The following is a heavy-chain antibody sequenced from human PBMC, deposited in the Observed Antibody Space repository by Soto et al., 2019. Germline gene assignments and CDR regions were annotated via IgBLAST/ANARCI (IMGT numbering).Heavy chain of an antibody. Sequence: QVQLQESGPGLVKPSQTLSLTCTVSGGSISSGGYYWSWIRQHPGKGLEWIGYIYYSGSTYYNPALKDRVTVSVDTSKYQCSLKLSPLTAAETAVYCCARWPYLEPSFDYWGQGTLVTFSS. V-gene: IGHV4-31*03. CDR1: GGSISSGGYY. J-gene: IGHJ4*02. D-gene: IGHD1-1*01. CDR3: ARWPYLEPSFDY. CDR2: IYYSGST.